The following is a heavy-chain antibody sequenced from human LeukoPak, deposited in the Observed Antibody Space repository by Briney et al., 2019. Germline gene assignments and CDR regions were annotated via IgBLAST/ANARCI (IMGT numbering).Heavy chain of an antibody. CDR2: IYSSGNT. Sequence: SQTLSLTCTVSGDSITTYFWGWIQQPAGKGLEWIGRIYSSGNTDYSPSLKSRVTMSVDKSKNQFSLKLTSVTAADTAMYFCARDCSGNSCYSYWGQGTLVTVSS. CDR3: ARDCSGNSCYSY. CDR1: GDSITTYF. D-gene: IGHD2-15*01. J-gene: IGHJ4*02. V-gene: IGHV4-4*07.